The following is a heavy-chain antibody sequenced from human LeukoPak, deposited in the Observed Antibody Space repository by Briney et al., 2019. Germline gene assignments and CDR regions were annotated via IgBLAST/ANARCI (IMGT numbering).Heavy chain of an antibody. D-gene: IGHD3-10*01. V-gene: IGHV1-18*01. CDR3: ARDIHGSGSYYNGPVDY. Sequence: ASVKVSCKASGYTFTSYGISWVRQAPGQGLEWMGWISAYNGNTNYAQKLQGRVTMTTDTSTSTAYMELRSLRSDDTAVYYCARDIHGSGSYYNGPVDYWGQGTLVTVSS. J-gene: IGHJ4*02. CDR2: ISAYNGNT. CDR1: GYTFTSYG.